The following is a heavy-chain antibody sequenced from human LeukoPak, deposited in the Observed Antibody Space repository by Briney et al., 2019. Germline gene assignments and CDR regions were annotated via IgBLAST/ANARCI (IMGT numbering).Heavy chain of an antibody. CDR1: GYTFTSYA. J-gene: IGHJ5*02. CDR3: ARDPLLWFGETIGDWFDP. Sequence: GASVKVSCKASGYTFTSYAISWVRQAPGQGLEWMGRIIPILGIANYAQKFQGRVTITADKSTSTAYMELSSLRSEDTAVYYCARDPLLWFGETIGDWFDPWGQGTLVTVSS. D-gene: IGHD3-10*01. CDR2: IIPILGIA. V-gene: IGHV1-69*04.